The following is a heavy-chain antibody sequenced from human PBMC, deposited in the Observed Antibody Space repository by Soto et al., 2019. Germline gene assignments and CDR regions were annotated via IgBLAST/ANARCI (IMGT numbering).Heavy chain of an antibody. J-gene: IGHJ4*02. Sequence: QVQLVESGGGLVQPGGSLRLSCATSGFTFSDYYMSWFRQTPGKGLEGVSYISRSGTTIHYTASVKGRFAISRDNAKNSLYLQINSLRADDTAVYYCARDGCNAGSCYQGIDYWGQGTLVTVSS. CDR2: ISRSGTTI. V-gene: IGHV3-11*01. D-gene: IGHD2-15*01. CDR3: ARDGCNAGSCYQGIDY. CDR1: GFTFSDYY.